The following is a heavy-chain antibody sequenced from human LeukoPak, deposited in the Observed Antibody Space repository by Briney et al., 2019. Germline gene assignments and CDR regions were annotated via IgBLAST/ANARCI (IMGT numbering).Heavy chain of an antibody. Sequence: ASVKVSCKASGYTFTSYYMHWVRQAPGQGLEWMGIINPSGGSTSYAQKFQGRVTMTRDTSTSTVYMELSSLRSEDTAVYYCARVTSGSCYEPAFDYWGQGTLVTVSS. CDR1: GYTFTSYY. V-gene: IGHV1-46*01. CDR2: INPSGGST. J-gene: IGHJ4*02. D-gene: IGHD1-26*01. CDR3: ARVTSGSCYEPAFDY.